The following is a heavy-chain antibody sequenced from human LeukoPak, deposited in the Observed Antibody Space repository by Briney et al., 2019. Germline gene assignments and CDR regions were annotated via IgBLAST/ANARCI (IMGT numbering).Heavy chain of an antibody. CDR2: IGGSGGDT. J-gene: IGHJ6*02. CDR3: AGLKGMDV. Sequence: GGSLRLSCAASGFTFSSSIMTWVRQAPGKGLEWVSSIGGSGGDTYYADSVKGRFTISRDISKNTLHLQMNSLRAEDTAVYYCAGLKGMDVWGQGTTVTVSS. V-gene: IGHV3-23*01. CDR1: GFTFSSSI.